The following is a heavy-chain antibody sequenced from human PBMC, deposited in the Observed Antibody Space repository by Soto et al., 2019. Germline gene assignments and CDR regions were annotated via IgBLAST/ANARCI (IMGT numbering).Heavy chain of an antibody. Sequence: GGSLRLSCAASGFTFSSYAMSWVRQAPGKGLEWVSAISGSGGSTYYADSVKGRFTISRDNSKNTLYLQMNSLRAEDTAVYYCAAHLDILTGYLDYWGQGTLVTVSS. J-gene: IGHJ4*02. CDR1: GFTFSSYA. CDR2: ISGSGGST. D-gene: IGHD3-9*01. V-gene: IGHV3-23*01. CDR3: AAHLDILTGYLDY.